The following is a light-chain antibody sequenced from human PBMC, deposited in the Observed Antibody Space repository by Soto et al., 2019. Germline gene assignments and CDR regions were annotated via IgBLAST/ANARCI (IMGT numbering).Light chain of an antibody. CDR3: QKYGSSWT. Sequence: IVLTQSPGTLSLSPGERATLSCRVSQSVSSGHLAWYQQKPGQGPRLLIYAAPNRASGIPDRFSGSGSGTDFTLTITRLEPEDFAVYYCQKYGSSWTFGQGTKVEVK. CDR1: QSVSSGH. V-gene: IGKV3-20*01. CDR2: AAP. J-gene: IGKJ1*01.